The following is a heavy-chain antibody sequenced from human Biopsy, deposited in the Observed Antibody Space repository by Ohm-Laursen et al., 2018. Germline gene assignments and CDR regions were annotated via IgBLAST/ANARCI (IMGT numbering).Heavy chain of an antibody. CDR3: ARGSNEYGGLYFPH. CDR1: GGSFTGHY. J-gene: IGHJ1*01. CDR2: ISHTGYT. V-gene: IGHV4-59*11. D-gene: IGHD4-23*01. Sequence: PPGTLSLTCTVSGGSFTGHYWTWIRQPPGKGLEWIGRISHTGYTSYKSSLKSRVTISLDTSRKHFSLRLTSLAAADTAVYYCARGSNEYGGLYFPHWGQGTLVTVSS.